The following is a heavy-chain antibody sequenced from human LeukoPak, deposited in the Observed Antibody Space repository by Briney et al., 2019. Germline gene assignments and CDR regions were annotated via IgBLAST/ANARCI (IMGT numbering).Heavy chain of an antibody. CDR1: AGTFSSYA. J-gene: IGHJ4*02. CDR3: ARGAYDSSGYHNY. CDR2: IIPIFGTA. D-gene: IGHD3-22*01. Sequence: ATVKLSCKAAAGTFSSYAISWVRQAPGQGLEWMGRIIPIFGTANYAQKFQGRVTITTDESTSTAYMELSSLRSEDTAVYYCARGAYDSSGYHNYWGQGTLVTVSS. V-gene: IGHV1-69*05.